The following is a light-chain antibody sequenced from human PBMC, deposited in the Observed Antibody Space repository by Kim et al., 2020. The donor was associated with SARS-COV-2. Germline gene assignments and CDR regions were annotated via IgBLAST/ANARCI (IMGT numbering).Light chain of an antibody. CDR2: QDA. CDR3: QTWDSSSGV. Sequence: SYELTQPPSVSVSPGQTASVTCSGDKLGDKYVFWYRKRPGQSPVLVIYQDAKRPSGIPERFSGSISGNTATLTISETQAMDEADYYCQTWDSSSGVFGTGTKVTVL. J-gene: IGLJ1*01. CDR1: KLGDKY. V-gene: IGLV3-1*01.